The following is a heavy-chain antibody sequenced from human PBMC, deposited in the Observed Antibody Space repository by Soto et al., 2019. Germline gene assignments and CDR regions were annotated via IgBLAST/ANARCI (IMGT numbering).Heavy chain of an antibody. D-gene: IGHD3-16*01. CDR3: GRDNKFGVFTFLPYYYTCGIDV. V-gene: IGHV3-30-3*01. CDR2: ISYDGSNK. J-gene: IGHJ6*04. Sequence: PGGSLRLSCAASGFTFSSYAMHRVRQAPGKGLEWVAVISYDGSNKYYADSVKGRFTISRDNSKNTLYLQMNSLRAEDTAVYYCGRDNKFGVFTFLPYYYTCGIDVGGKGPRAPVPS. CDR1: GFTFSSYA.